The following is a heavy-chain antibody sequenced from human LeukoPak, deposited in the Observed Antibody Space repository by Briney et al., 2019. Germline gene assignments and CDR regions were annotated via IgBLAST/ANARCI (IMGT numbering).Heavy chain of an antibody. CDR1: GYTFTSYD. CDR2: MNPSSGNT. V-gene: IGHV1-8*01. CDR3: AREGNTKRQLYNWFDP. J-gene: IGHJ5*02. Sequence: ASVKVSCKASGYTFTSYDINWVRQATGQGLEWMGWMNPSSGNTGYAQKFQGRVTMTRNTSISTAYMELSSLRSEDTAVYYCAREGNTKRQLYNWFDPWGQGTLVTVSS. D-gene: IGHD2-2*01.